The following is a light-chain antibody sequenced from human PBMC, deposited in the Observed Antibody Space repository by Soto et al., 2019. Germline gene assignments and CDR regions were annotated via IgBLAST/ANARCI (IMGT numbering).Light chain of an antibody. J-gene: IGKJ1*01. Sequence: QMTQSPSSLSASVGDRVTITCRASQDISNYLAWYQQKPGGAPKLLIYEASTLQSGVPSRFSGSGSGADFPLTISSLQPEDVAIYYCQKYNDALRTFGQGTRVEMK. CDR1: QDISNY. CDR2: EAS. V-gene: IGKV1-27*01. CDR3: QKYNDALRT.